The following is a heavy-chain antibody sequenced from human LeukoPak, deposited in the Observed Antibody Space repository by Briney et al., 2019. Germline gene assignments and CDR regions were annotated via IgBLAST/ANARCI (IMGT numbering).Heavy chain of an antibody. V-gene: IGHV3-7*01. CDR2: IRPDGSEK. Sequence: GGSLRLSCAASGFTFSTYWMSWVRQAPGKGLEWVANIRPDGSEKYYVDSVKGRLTISRDNAKNSLSLQMNSLRAEDTAVYYCMGDYCTSTSCSTTFWGQGTLVTVSS. CDR3: MGDYCTSTSCSTTF. CDR1: GFTFSTYW. J-gene: IGHJ4*02. D-gene: IGHD2-2*02.